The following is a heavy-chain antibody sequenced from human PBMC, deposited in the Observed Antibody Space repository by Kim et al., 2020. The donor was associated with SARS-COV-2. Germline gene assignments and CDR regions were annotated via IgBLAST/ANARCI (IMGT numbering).Heavy chain of an antibody. J-gene: IGHJ6*02. CDR3: ARDSMVVVTAHEYYYYGMDV. CDR1: GGTFSSYA. CDR2: IIPIFGTA. V-gene: IGHV1-69*13. D-gene: IGHD2-21*02. Sequence: SVKVSCKASGGTFSSYAISWVRQAPGQGLEWMGGIIPIFGTANYAQKFQGRVTITADESTSTAYMELSSLRSEDTAVYYCARDSMVVVTAHEYYYYGMDVWGQGTTVTVSS.